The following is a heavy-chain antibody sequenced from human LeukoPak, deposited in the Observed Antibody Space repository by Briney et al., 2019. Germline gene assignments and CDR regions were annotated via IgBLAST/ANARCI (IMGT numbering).Heavy chain of an antibody. Sequence: SVKVSCKASGGTFSSYAISWVRQAPGQGLEWMGGIIPIFGTANYAQKFQGRVTITADKSTSTAYMELSSLRSEDTAVYYCARGISIAAAGSFDYWGQGTLVTVSS. CDR3: ARGISIAAAGSFDY. CDR1: GGTFSSYA. V-gene: IGHV1-69*06. CDR2: IIPIFGTA. D-gene: IGHD6-13*01. J-gene: IGHJ4*02.